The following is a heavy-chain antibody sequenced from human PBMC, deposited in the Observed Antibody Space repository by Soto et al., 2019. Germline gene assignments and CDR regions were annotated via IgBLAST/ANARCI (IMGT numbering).Heavy chain of an antibody. CDR3: ARQPRRIAVAGPYYYYGMDV. CDR2: IWYDGSNK. D-gene: IGHD6-19*01. V-gene: IGHV3-33*01. Sequence: GGSLRLSCAASGFTFSSYGMHWVRQAPGKGLEWVAVIWYDGSNKYYADSVKGRFTISRDNSKNTLYLQMNSLRAEDTAVYYCARQPRRIAVAGPYYYYGMDVWGQGTTVTVSS. J-gene: IGHJ6*02. CDR1: GFTFSSYG.